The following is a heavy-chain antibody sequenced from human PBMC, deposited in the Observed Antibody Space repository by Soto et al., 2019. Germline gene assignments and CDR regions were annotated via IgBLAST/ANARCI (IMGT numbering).Heavy chain of an antibody. J-gene: IGHJ6*01. CDR2: IYYSGST. CDR1: GGSIRSGDYY. CDR3: ARVSTSRSGYYYYYGMDF. Sequence: SETLSLTCAVSGGSIRSGDYYWSWIRQPPGKGLEWIGYIYYSGSTYYNPSLKSRVTISVDTSKNQFSLKLSSVTAADTAVYYCARVSTSRSGYYYYYGMDFWGQGTTVTASS. D-gene: IGHD2-2*01. V-gene: IGHV4-30-4*01.